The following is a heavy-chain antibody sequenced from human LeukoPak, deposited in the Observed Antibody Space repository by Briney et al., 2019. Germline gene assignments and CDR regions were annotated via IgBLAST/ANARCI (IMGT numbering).Heavy chain of an antibody. J-gene: IGHJ4*02. Sequence: GGSLRLSCAASGFTFSSYSMNWVRQAPGKGLEWVSSISSSSSYIYYADSVKGRFTISRDNAKNSLYPQMNSLRAEDTAVYYCARDPQKWYIVATIRRGYYFDYWGQGTLVTVSS. D-gene: IGHD5-12*01. V-gene: IGHV3-21*04. CDR2: ISSSSSYI. CDR1: GFTFSSYS. CDR3: ARDPQKWYIVATIRRGYYFDY.